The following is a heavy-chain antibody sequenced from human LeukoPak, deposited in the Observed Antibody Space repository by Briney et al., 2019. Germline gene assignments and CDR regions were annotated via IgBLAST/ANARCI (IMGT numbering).Heavy chain of an antibody. CDR1: GGTFSSYA. CDR2: IIPILGIA. Sequence: GSSVKVSCKASGGTFSSYAISWVRQAPGQGLEWMGRIIPILGIANYAQKFQGRVTITADKSTSTAYMELSSLRSEDTAVYYCTRVQYDSWSGYLSTWGQGTLVTVSS. CDR3: TRVQYDSWSGYLST. J-gene: IGHJ5*02. D-gene: IGHD3-3*01. V-gene: IGHV1-69*04.